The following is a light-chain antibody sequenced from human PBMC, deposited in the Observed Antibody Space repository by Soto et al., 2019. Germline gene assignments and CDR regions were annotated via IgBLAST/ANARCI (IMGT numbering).Light chain of an antibody. CDR2: GAS. CDR3: QQYNNWPPLT. Sequence: EILMTQSPATLSVSPGARATLSCRASQSVSSNLAWYQQKPGQAPPLLIYGASTRATGIPARFSGSGSGTEFTLTISSLQSEDFAVYYCQQYNNWPPLTFGQGTKVDIK. V-gene: IGKV3-15*01. CDR1: QSVSSN. J-gene: IGKJ4*01.